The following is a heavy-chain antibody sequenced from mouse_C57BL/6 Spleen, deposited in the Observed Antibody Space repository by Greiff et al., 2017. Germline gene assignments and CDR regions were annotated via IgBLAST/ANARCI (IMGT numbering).Heavy chain of an antibody. CDR1: GFTFSSYS. Sequence: EVKLVESGGGLVKPGGSLKLSCAASGFTFSSYSMSWVRQTPEKRLEWVATICACGSYTYYPDKVKGRFTISRDNAKNNLYLQMSHLKSEDTAMYYCARDGTGDYFDYWGQGTTLTVSS. V-gene: IGHV5-4*01. J-gene: IGHJ2*01. CDR3: ARDGTGDYFDY. CDR2: ICACGSYT. D-gene: IGHD4-1*01.